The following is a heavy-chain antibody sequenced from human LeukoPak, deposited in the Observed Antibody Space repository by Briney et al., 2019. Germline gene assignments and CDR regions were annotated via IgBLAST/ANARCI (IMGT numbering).Heavy chain of an antibody. D-gene: IGHD3/OR15-3a*01. CDR1: GVSLHRSF. Sequence: SETLSLTCVVSGVSLHRSFWTWVRQPPGKGLEWIGRIYSSGTTDYSPSLKSRLTISIDTSKNQFSLRLASMTAADTAVYFCGRRPAVDGPIDSWGQGILVAVSS. CDR3: GRRPAVDGPIDS. V-gene: IGHV4-59*01. J-gene: IGHJ4*02. CDR2: IYSSGTT.